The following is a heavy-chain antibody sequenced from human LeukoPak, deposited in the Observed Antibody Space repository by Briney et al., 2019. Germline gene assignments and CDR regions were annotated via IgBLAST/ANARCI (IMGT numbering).Heavy chain of an antibody. D-gene: IGHD3-10*01. J-gene: IGHJ4*02. CDR3: ARDSLLWFGELLSVFDY. Sequence: SQTLSLTCAISGDGVSSNSAAWNWIRQSPSRGLEWLGRTYYKSKWYNDYAVSVKSRITINPDTSKNQFSLQLNSVTPEDTAVYYCARDSLLWFGELLSVFDYWGQGTLVTVSS. CDR1: GDGVSSNSAA. V-gene: IGHV6-1*01. CDR2: TYYKSKWYN.